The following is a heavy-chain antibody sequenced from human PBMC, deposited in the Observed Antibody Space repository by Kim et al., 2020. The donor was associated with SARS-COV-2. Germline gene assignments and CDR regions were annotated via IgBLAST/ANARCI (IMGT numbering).Heavy chain of an antibody. Sequence: GGSLRLSCAASGFTFSSYWMSWVRQAPGKGLEWVANIKQDGSEKYYVDSVKGRFTISKNNAKNSLYLQMNSLRDEDTAVYYCVRDHRSSDYYDSWPELYFDHWGKGTLVTVSS. V-gene: IGHV3-7*01. CDR2: IKQDGSEK. CDR1: GFTFSSYW. J-gene: IGHJ4*02. D-gene: IGHD3-16*01. CDR3: VRDHRSSDYYDSWPELYFDH.